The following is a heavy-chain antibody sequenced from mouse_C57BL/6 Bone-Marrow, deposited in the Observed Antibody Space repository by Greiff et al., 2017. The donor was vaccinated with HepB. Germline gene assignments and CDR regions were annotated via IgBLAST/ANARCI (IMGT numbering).Heavy chain of an antibody. Sequence: QVQLQQPGTELVKPGASVKLSCKASGYTFTSYWMHWVKQRPGQGLEWIGNINPSNGGTNYNEKFKSKATLTVEKSSSTAYMQLSSLTSEDSAVYYCARTHYYYGSSYYAMDYWGQGTSVTVSS. CDR2: INPSNGGT. V-gene: IGHV1-53*01. CDR3: ARTHYYYGSSYYAMDY. J-gene: IGHJ4*01. D-gene: IGHD1-1*01. CDR1: GYTFTSYW.